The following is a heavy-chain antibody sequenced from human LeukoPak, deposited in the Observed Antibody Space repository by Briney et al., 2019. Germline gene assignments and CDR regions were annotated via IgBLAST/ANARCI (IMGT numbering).Heavy chain of an antibody. CDR1: GGSISSYY. Sequence: PSETLSLTCTVSGGSISSYYWSWIRQPAGKGLEWIGRSYTSGSTNYDPSLKRRVTMSVDTSKNQFSLKLSSVTAADTAVYYCARDRRELPYYFDYWGQGTLVTVSS. CDR2: SYTSGST. V-gene: IGHV4-4*07. D-gene: IGHD1-26*01. CDR3: ARDRRELPYYFDY. J-gene: IGHJ4*02.